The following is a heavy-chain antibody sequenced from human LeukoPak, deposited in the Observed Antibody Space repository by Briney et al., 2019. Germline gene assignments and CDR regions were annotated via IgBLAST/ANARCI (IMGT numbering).Heavy chain of an antibody. Sequence: GASVKVSCKASGYTFTSYGISWVRQAPGQGLEWMGWISAYNGNTNYAQKLQGRVTMTTDTSTSTAYMELRSLRSDDTAVYYCARDREPGIAVAPSDYWGQGTLVTVSS. CDR1: GYTFTSYG. V-gene: IGHV1-18*01. D-gene: IGHD6-19*01. CDR3: ARDREPGIAVAPSDY. CDR2: ISAYNGNT. J-gene: IGHJ4*02.